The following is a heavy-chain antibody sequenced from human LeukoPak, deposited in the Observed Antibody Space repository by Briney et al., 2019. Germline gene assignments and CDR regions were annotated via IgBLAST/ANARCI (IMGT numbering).Heavy chain of an antibody. CDR3: ARLKDDVTKLDY. Sequence: GGSLRLSCAGSGSTFGRNWMSWVRQAPGKGLEWVASINQGGSRLHYLDSVTGRFIISRDDAQNSLFLQMTCLRVDDTAVYYCARLKDDVTKLDYWGQGTLVSVSS. V-gene: IGHV3-7*01. D-gene: IGHD2-8*01. CDR2: INQGGSRL. CDR1: GSTFGRNW. J-gene: IGHJ4*02.